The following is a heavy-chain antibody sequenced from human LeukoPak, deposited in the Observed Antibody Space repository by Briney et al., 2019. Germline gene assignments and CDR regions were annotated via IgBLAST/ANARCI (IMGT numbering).Heavy chain of an antibody. CDR2: IYHSGGT. J-gene: IGHJ4*02. Sequence: SETLSLTCAVSGYSISSGYYWGWIRQPPGKGLEWIGNIYHSGGTYFNPAPKSRGTISVDTSKNPFFLKLNSVTAADTAVYYCARQGGGLVIDYWGQGTLVTVSS. CDR1: GYSISSGYY. V-gene: IGHV4-38-2*01. D-gene: IGHD3/OR15-3a*01. CDR3: ARQGGGLVIDY.